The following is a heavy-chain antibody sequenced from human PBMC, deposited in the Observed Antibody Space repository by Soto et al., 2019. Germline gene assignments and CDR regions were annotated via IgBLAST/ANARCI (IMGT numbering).Heavy chain of an antibody. D-gene: IGHD4-17*01. CDR3: ATHPPYGPLDH. CDR1: SGSISGYY. CDR2: IYYSENT. Sequence: SETLSLTCTVSSGSISGYYWGWIRQPPGKGLEWIGNIYYSENTYYNPSLKSRVTISVDTSKNQFSLRLTSVTAADTAVYYCATHPPYGPLDHWGQGTLVTVSS. V-gene: IGHV4-39*01. J-gene: IGHJ4*02.